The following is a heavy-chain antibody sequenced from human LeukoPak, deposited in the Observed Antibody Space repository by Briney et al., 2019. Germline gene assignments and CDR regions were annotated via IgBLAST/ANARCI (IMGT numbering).Heavy chain of an antibody. CDR2: ISYDGSNK. V-gene: IGHV3-30*18. CDR1: GFTFSTYG. D-gene: IGHD3-22*01. J-gene: IGHJ4*02. CDR3: AKDRGPYYYDSSGYYEGNFDY. Sequence: GGSLRLSCAASGFTFSTYGMSWVRQAPGKGLEWVAVISYDGSNKYYADSVKGRFTISRDNSKNTLYLQMNSLRAEDTAVYYCAKDRGPYYYDSSGYYEGNFDYWGQGTLVTVSS.